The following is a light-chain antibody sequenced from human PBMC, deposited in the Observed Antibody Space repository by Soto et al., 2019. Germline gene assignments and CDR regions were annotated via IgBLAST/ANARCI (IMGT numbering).Light chain of an antibody. CDR1: ESISSW. CDR3: LQDYNYPRT. V-gene: IGKV1-5*01. J-gene: IGKJ1*01. Sequence: DIQMTQSPSTLSASVLYRVTITCRASESISSWLAWYQQKPGKAPKLLIHDVSSLQSGVPSRFSGSGSGTDFTLTISSLQPEDFATYYCLQDYNYPRTFGPGTKVDI. CDR2: DVS.